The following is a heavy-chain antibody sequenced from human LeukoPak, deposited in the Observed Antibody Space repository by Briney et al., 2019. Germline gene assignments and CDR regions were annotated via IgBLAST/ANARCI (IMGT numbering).Heavy chain of an antibody. CDR1: GYTFTSYG. CDR2: ISAYNGNT. J-gene: IGHJ4*02. Sequence: GASVKVSCKASGYTFTSYGISWVRQAPGQGLEWMGWISAYNGNTNYAQKLQGRVTMTTDTSTSTAYMELRSLRSDDTAVYYCARDRPFVTMVRGVIIPFDYWGQGTLVTVSS. CDR3: ARDRPFVTMVRGVIIPFDY. V-gene: IGHV1-18*01. D-gene: IGHD3-10*01.